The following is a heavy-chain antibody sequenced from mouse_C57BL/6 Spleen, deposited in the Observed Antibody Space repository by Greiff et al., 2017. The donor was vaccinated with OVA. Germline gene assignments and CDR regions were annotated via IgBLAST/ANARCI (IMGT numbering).Heavy chain of an antibody. V-gene: IGHV1-55*01. J-gene: IGHJ4*01. CDR2: IYPGSGST. Sequence: QVQLQQPGAELVKPGASVKMSCKASGYTFTSYWITWVKQRPGQGLEWIGDIYPGSGSTNYNEKFKGKATLTVDTSSSTAYMQLSSLTSEDSAVYYCARRGDWVPYSMDDWGQGTSVTVSS. CDR1: GYTFTSYW. D-gene: IGHD4-1*01. CDR3: ARRGDWVPYSMDD.